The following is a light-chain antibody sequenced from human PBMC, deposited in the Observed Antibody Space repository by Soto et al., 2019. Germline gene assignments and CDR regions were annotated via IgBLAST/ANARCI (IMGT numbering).Light chain of an antibody. CDR3: CSYAGSSTS. V-gene: IGLV2-23*02. CDR1: SSDVGSYNL. Sequence: HSVLTQPASVSGSPGQSITISCTGTSSDVGSYNLVSWYQQHPGKAPKLMIYEVSKRPSGVSNRFSGSKSGNTASLTISGLQAEDEADYYCCSYAGSSTSFGTGTKVTVL. J-gene: IGLJ1*01. CDR2: EVS.